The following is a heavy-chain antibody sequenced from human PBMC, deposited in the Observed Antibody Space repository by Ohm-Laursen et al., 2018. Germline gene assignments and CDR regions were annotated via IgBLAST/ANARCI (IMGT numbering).Heavy chain of an antibody. Sequence: GSLRLSCAASGFTFSSYSMNWVRQAPGKGLEWVSYISSSSSTIYYADSVKGRFTISRDNAKNSLYLQMNSLRAEDTAVYYCARDLSGYYYYYYGMDVWGQGTTVTVSS. D-gene: IGHD3-9*01. J-gene: IGHJ6*02. V-gene: IGHV3-48*01. CDR1: GFTFSSYS. CDR2: ISSSSSTI. CDR3: ARDLSGYYYYYYGMDV.